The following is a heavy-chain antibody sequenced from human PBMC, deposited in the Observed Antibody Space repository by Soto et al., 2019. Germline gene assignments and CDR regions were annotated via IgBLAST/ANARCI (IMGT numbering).Heavy chain of an antibody. CDR3: EREIRDSAFGGKYFNGREV. Sequence: QPGGSLRLSCAASGFTFSTCDMHWVRQVTGRGLEWVSAIGGGGDTYYAGSVKGRFTISRENAKNSVYLQMNSLRDGDTAVYYCEREIRDSAFGGKYFNGREVWGQGTTVTVSS. J-gene: IGHJ6*02. CDR1: GFTFSTCD. CDR2: IGGGGDT. V-gene: IGHV3-13*01. D-gene: IGHD3-10*01.